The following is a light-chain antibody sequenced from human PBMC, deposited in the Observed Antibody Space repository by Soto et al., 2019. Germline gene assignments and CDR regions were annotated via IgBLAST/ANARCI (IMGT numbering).Light chain of an antibody. Sequence: EIVLTQSPGTLSLSPGERATLSCRTSQSVSSSYLAWYQQKPGQAPRLLIYGASSRATGIPDRLSGSGSGTDFTLTISRLEPEDFSVYYCQQYGRSWWTFGQGHKVEIK. CDR1: QSVSSSY. V-gene: IGKV3-20*01. CDR2: GAS. J-gene: IGKJ1*01. CDR3: QQYGRSWWT.